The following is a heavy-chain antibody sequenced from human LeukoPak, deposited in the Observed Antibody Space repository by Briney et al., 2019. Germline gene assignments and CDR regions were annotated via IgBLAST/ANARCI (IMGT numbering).Heavy chain of an antibody. Sequence: SVKVSCKASGGTFSSYAISWVRQAPGQGLEWMGRIIPILGVANYAQKFQGRVTITADKSTSTAYMELSSLRSEDTAVYYCARANLSDYDSSGYYLDYWGQGTLVTVSS. D-gene: IGHD3-22*01. V-gene: IGHV1-69*04. CDR3: ARANLSDYDSSGYYLDY. CDR1: GGTFSSYA. CDR2: IIPILGVA. J-gene: IGHJ4*02.